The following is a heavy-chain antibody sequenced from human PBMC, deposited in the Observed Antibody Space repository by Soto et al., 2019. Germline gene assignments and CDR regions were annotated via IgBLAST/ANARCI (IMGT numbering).Heavy chain of an antibody. Sequence: EAQLVESGGGLVKPGESLRLSCAASGFTLSDYSMNWVRQAPGKGLEWVSSISDVGTYTFYADSVQGRFTVSRDNANNLLYLQMNSLRAEDTAVYYCERDTVLATIGYFDSWGQGTLVTVSS. J-gene: IGHJ4*02. D-gene: IGHD1-26*01. CDR1: GFTLSDYS. V-gene: IGHV3-21*02. CDR3: ERDTVLATIGYFDS. CDR2: ISDVGTYT.